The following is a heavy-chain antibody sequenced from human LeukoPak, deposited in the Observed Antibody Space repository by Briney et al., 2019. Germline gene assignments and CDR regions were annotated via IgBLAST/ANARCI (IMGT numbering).Heavy chain of an antibody. J-gene: IGHJ6*02. CDR1: GFTVSSNY. CDR2: MYSGGST. V-gene: IGHV3-53*05. D-gene: IGHD4-17*01. Sequence: GGSLRLSCAASGFTVSSNYMSWVRQAPGKGLEWVSVMYSGGSTYYADSVKGRFTISRDNSKNTLFLQMNSLRAEDTAVYYCAVTTSTTGYYYGMDVWGQGTAVTVSS. CDR3: AVTTSTTGYYYGMDV.